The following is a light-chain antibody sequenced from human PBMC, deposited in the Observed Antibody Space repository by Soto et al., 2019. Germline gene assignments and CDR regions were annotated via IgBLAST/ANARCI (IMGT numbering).Light chain of an antibody. V-gene: IGKV3-11*01. CDR2: DAS. CDR3: PQRSNWPPYT. J-gene: IGKJ2*01. CDR1: QSVSSY. Sequence: EIVLTQSPATLSLSPGERATLSCRASQSVSSYLAWYQQKPGQAPRLLIYDASNRAPGIPARFSGSGSGTDFTLTISSLEPEDFAVYYCPQRSNWPPYTFGQGTKLAIQ.